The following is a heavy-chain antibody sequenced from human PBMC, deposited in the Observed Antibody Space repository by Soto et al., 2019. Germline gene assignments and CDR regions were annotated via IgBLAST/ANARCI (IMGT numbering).Heavy chain of an antibody. J-gene: IGHJ4*02. CDR3: CRHDARWRSCDY. D-gene: IGHD5-12*01. Sequence: EVQLVESGGGLVQPGGSLKLSCVASGLTFSASAMHWVRQASGKGLEWVGRIRNKADKYATVYAAPVQGRFTISRDDSKSMAYLQMNSLNTEDTAVYYCCRHDARWRSCDYWGQGTLVTVSS. V-gene: IGHV3-73*02. CDR1: GLTFSASA. CDR2: IRNKADKYAT.